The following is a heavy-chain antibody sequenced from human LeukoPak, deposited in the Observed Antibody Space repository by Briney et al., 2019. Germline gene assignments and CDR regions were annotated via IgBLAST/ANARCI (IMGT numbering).Heavy chain of an antibody. V-gene: IGHV1-2*06. Sequence: GASVKVSCKASGYTLSGYYMHWVRQAPGQGLEWMGRINPNSGGTSYAQKFQGRITMTRDTSISTAYMELSSVTSDDTAVYYCARDRGDIWNEYIYNYYGMDVWGQGTTVTVSS. CDR3: ARDRGDIWNEYIYNYYGMDV. CDR2: INPNSGGT. D-gene: IGHD3-10*01. CDR1: GYTLSGYY. J-gene: IGHJ6*02.